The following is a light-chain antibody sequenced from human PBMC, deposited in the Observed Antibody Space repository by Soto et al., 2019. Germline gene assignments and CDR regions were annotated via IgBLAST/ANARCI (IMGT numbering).Light chain of an antibody. V-gene: IGKV3-20*01. Sequence: EIVLTQSPGTLSLSPGERATLSCRASQSVSSSYLAWYQQKPGQAPRLLIYDASWRATGIPDRFRGSGSGTDFTLTIIRLEPEDFAVYYCQQYGSSPVTFGQGTKVEIK. J-gene: IGKJ1*01. CDR3: QQYGSSPVT. CDR2: DAS. CDR1: QSVSSSY.